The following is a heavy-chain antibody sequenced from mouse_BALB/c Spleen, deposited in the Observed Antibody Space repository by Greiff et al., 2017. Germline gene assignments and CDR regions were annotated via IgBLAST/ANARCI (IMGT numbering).Heavy chain of an antibody. CDR1: GFSLTGYG. D-gene: IGHD2-3*01. V-gene: IGHV2-6-7*01. J-gene: IGHJ4*01. CDR3: AREEDDGYLYAMDY. CDR2: IWGDGST. Sequence: VHLVESGPGLVAPSQSLSITCTVSGFSLTGYGVNWVRQPPGKGLEWLGMIWGDGSTDYNSALKSRLSISKDNSKSQVFLKMNSLQTDDTARYYCAREEDDGYLYAMDYWGQGTSVTVSS.